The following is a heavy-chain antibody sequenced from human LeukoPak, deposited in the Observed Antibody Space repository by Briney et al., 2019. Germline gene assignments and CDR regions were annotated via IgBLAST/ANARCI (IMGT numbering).Heavy chain of an antibody. D-gene: IGHD6-19*01. V-gene: IGHV1-18*01. CDR2: ISAYNGNT. CDR3: ARHGAHSSGWLPNPHVLNRFDC. J-gene: IGHJ4*02. Sequence: GASVKVSCKASGYTFTIYGISWVRQAPGQGLEWVGWISAYNGNTNYAQKLQVRVTMTTDTSTSTAYMELRSLRSDDTAVYYCARHGAHSSGWLPNPHVLNRFDCWGQGTLVTVSS. CDR1: GYTFTIYG.